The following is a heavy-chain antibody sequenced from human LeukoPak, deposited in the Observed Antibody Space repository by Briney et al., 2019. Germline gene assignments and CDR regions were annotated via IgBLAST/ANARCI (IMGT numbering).Heavy chain of an antibody. CDR2: ISYDGSNK. Sequence: GGSLRLSCAASGFTFSSYGMHWVRQAPGKGLEWVAVISYDGSNKYYADSVKGRFTISRDNSKNTLYLQMDSLRVEDTAVYYCAKAGHIGWDYFNYWGQGTLVTVSS. J-gene: IGHJ4*02. CDR3: AKAGHIGWDYFNY. V-gene: IGHV3-30*18. D-gene: IGHD3-16*01. CDR1: GFTFSSYG.